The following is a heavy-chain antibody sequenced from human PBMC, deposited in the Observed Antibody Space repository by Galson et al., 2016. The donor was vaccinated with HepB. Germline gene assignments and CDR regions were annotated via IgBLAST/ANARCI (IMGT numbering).Heavy chain of an antibody. CDR2: IYYSGST. D-gene: IGHD3-10*01. Sequence: LSLTCTVSGGSISSGGYYWSWIRQHPGKGLEWIGYIYYSGSTYYNPSLKSRVIMSVDTSKNQFSLRLSSVTAADTAVYYCARGLRGWFRELSAPDYWGKGTLVTVSS. J-gene: IGHJ4*02. V-gene: IGHV4-31*03. CDR1: GGSISSGGYY. CDR3: ARGLRGWFRELSAPDY.